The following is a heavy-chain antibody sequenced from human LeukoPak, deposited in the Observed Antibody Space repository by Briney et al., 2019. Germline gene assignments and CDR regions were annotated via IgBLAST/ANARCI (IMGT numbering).Heavy chain of an antibody. CDR1: GFTDSTKY. J-gene: IGHJ4*02. CDR2: IYRGTET. Sequence: GGSLRLSCAASGFTDSTKYMTWVRQAPGKRLEWVSIIYRGTETNYADSVKDRFIISRDFSRDTFFLVLNRLRIDDTAIYYCATGKEWMALDYWGQGSLVTVSS. D-gene: IGHD5-24*01. CDR3: ATGKEWMALDY. V-gene: IGHV3-66*01.